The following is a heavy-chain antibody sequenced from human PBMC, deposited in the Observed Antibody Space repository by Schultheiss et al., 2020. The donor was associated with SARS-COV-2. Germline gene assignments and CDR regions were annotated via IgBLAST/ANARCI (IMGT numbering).Heavy chain of an antibody. CDR3: ATDWNRWFGT. CDR2: IWYDGSNQ. D-gene: IGHD1/OR15-1a*01. V-gene: IGHV3-33*08. J-gene: IGHJ5*02. Sequence: GGSLRLSCAASGLKFRNYGMHWVRQAPGKGLEWVAVIWYDGSNQDYADSVKGRFTISRDNSKNMLYLQMNSLGAEDTAIYYCATDWNRWFGTWGQGTLVTVSS. CDR1: GLKFRNYG.